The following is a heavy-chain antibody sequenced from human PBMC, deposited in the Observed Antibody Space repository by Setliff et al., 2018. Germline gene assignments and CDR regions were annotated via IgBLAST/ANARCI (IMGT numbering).Heavy chain of an antibody. Sequence: PSETLSLTCAVSDDSTRNNNYFWAWIRQPPGKGLEWIGFMYHNGDTHYSPSLKSRVSLSVDTSKRQVSLKLNTATAADTAVYYCARGTYANSWARFDFWGRGTLVTAPQ. D-gene: IGHD2-15*01. CDR1: DDSTRNNNYF. J-gene: IGHJ4*02. V-gene: IGHV4-30-4*08. CDR2: MYHNGDT. CDR3: ARGTYANSWARFDF.